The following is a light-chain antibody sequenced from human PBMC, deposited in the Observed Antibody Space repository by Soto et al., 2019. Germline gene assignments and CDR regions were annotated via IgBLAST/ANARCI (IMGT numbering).Light chain of an antibody. CDR1: QSVSSY. V-gene: IGKV3-11*01. Sequence: EIVLTQSPATLSLSPGERATLSCRASQSVSSYLAWYQQKPGQAPRLLIYDASNRATGIPARFSGSGSGTDFTLTISSLEPEDFAVHYCQQRSNWPFSLTFGGGTKVEIK. CDR3: QQRSNWPFSLT. J-gene: IGKJ4*01. CDR2: DAS.